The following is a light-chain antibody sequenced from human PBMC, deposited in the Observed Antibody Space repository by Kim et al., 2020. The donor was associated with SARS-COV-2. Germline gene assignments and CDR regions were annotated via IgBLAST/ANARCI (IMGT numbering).Light chain of an antibody. V-gene: IGLV3-21*04. CDR2: YDS. CDR3: QVWDSSSDHVV. J-gene: IGLJ2*01. Sequence: PGKTARITCGGNNSGSKSVHWYRQKPGQAPVLVIYYDSDRPSGIPERFSGANAGSTATLTISRVEAGDEADYYCQVWDSSSDHVVFGGGTQLTVL. CDR1: NSGSKS.